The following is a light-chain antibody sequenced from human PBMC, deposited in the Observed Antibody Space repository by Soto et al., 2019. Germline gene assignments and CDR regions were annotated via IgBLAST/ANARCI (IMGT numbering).Light chain of an antibody. J-gene: IGKJ1*01. CDR1: QSVLHSSNTKNY. V-gene: IGKV4-1*01. CDR3: QQYYSSRS. Sequence: DIVMTQSPDSLAVSLGESATINCKSSQSVLHSSNTKNYLAWYQQKPGQPPKLLIYWASTRESGVPDRFSGSGSGTDFTLTISSLQAEDVAVYYCQQYYSSRSFGQGTKVEIK. CDR2: WAS.